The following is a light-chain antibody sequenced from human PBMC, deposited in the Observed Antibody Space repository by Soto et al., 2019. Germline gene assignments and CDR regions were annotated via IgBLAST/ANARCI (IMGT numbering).Light chain of an antibody. CDR2: DVS. CDR3: CSYAGSYTFL. CDR1: SSDAGGYNY. J-gene: IGLJ1*01. V-gene: IGLV2-11*01. Sequence: QSVLTQPRSVSGSPGQSVTISCTGTSSDAGGYNYVSWYQQHPGKAPTLIIYDVSKRPSGVPDRLSGSKSGNTASLTISGLQAEDEADYYCCSYAGSYTFLFGTGTKVTVL.